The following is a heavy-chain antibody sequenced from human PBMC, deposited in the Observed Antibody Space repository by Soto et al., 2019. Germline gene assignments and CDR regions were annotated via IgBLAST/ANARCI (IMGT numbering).Heavy chain of an antibody. D-gene: IGHD5-18*01. CDR1: GFTFSSYG. CDR2: ISYDGSNK. Sequence: QVQLVESGGGVVQPGRFLRLSCAASGFTFSSYGMHWVRQAPGKGLEWVAVISYDGSNKYYADSVKGRFTISRDNSKNTLYLQMNSLRAEDTAVYYCAKDLETAMVIAYFDYWGQGTLVTVSS. CDR3: AKDLETAMVIAYFDY. V-gene: IGHV3-30*18. J-gene: IGHJ4*02.